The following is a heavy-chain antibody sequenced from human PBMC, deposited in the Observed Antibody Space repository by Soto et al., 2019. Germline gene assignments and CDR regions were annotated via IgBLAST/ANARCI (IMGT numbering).Heavy chain of an antibody. Sequence: SETLSLTCPFSGFTMSPYYWSWIRQAPGVGLEWIAYVYYSGSTNYNPSLKSRVTISVDTSKNQFSLKLTSVTAADTATYFCARAAIQAHQVVLHPPTSQTLDYWSQGTLVTVSS. CDR2: VYYSGST. CDR1: GFTMSPYY. D-gene: IGHD2-8*01. V-gene: IGHV4-59*12. J-gene: IGHJ4*02. CDR3: ARAAIQAHQVVLHPPTSQTLDY.